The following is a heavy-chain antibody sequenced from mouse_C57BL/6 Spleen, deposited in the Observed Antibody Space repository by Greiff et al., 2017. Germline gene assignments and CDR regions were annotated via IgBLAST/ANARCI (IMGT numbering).Heavy chain of an antibody. CDR1: GYTFSSYA. CDR3: ASSSPYYYAMDY. D-gene: IGHD1-1*01. V-gene: IGHV5-4*03. J-gene: IGHJ4*01. Sequence: EVKLMESGGGLVKPGGSLKLSGAASGYTFSSYAMTWVRQTREKRLEGVATISDGGSYTNSPDNVKGGFTISRENAKNNLYLQMSHRKSEDTAMYYCASSSPYYYAMDYWGQGTSVTVSS. CDR2: ISDGGSYT.